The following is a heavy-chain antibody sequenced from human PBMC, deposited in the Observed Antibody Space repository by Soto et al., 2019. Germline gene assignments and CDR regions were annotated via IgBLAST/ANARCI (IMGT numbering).Heavy chain of an antibody. V-gene: IGHV3-33*01. CDR2: IWYDGSNE. CDR1: GFTLSSYG. Sequence: ESGGGVVQPGRSLRLACSASGFTLSSYGMHWVRQAPGKGLEWVSLIWYDGSNEYYADSVKGRFTISRDNSKNTLYLQMNSLRAEDTAVYYCARDRGWYGDYWGQGTLVSVSS. J-gene: IGHJ4*02. CDR3: ARDRGWYGDY. D-gene: IGHD6-19*01.